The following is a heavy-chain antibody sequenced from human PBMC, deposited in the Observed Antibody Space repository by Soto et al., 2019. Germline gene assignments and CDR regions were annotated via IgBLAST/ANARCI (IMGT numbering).Heavy chain of an antibody. CDR3: ARVGGFCSRTSCPNWFDP. CDR2: IYYTGST. CDR1: GGSVNSGSYS. D-gene: IGHD2-2*01. Sequence: SETLSLTCPVSGGSVNSGSYSWSWIRQPPGKGLEWIGYIYYTGSTNYNPSLESRVTISVDTSKNQFSLKLNSVTAADTAIYYCARVGGFCSRTSCPNWFDPWGQGTLVTVSS. V-gene: IGHV4-61*01. J-gene: IGHJ5*02.